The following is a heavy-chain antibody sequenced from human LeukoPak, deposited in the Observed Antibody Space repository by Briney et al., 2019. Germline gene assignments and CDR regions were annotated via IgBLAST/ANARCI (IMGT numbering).Heavy chain of an antibody. CDR3: ARVGNGRDWYFDL. CDR1: GGTFSSYA. J-gene: IGHJ2*01. CDR2: IIPIFGTA. Sequence: SVKVSYKASGGTFSSYAISWVRQAPGQGLEWMGGIIPIFGTANYAQKFQGRVTMTRDTSTSTVYMELSSLRSEDTAVYYCARVGNGRDWYFDLWGRGTLVTVSS. D-gene: IGHD4-23*01. V-gene: IGHV1-69*05.